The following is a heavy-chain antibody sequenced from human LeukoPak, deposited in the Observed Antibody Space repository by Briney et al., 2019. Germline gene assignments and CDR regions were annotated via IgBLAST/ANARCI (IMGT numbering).Heavy chain of an antibody. J-gene: IGHJ4*02. CDR2: ISANGITT. CDR1: GFTFSDYY. Sequence: GGSLRLSCAASGFTFSDYYMGWIRQAPGQAREWISYISANGITTYYADSVKGRFTISRDNARNSLSLYMNFLRAEDTAVYYCASSLNTVIISPYYFDYWGQGTLVTVSS. CDR3: ASSLNTVIISPYYFDY. D-gene: IGHD4-11*01. V-gene: IGHV3-11*04.